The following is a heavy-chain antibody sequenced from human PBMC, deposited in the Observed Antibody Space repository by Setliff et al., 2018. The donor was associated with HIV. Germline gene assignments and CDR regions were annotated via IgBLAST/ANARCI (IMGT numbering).Heavy chain of an antibody. J-gene: IGHJ6*03. Sequence: GASVKVSCKISGYTLTEVSMHWVRQAPGKGLEWMGYFDPQDGKTIYAQKLQGRVTMTTDTSTSTADMELRSLRSDDTAVYYCARVPGARPYYYYYMDVWGKGTTVTVSS. V-gene: IGHV1-24*01. CDR1: GYTLTEVS. CDR3: ARVPGARPYYYYYMDV. D-gene: IGHD3-10*01. CDR2: FDPQDGKT.